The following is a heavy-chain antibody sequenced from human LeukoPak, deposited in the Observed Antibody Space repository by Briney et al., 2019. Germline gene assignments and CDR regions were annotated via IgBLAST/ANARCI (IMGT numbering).Heavy chain of an antibody. CDR2: IGGGGGDR. Sequence: GGSLRLSCAVSGFTFSNHAMSWVRQAPGKGLEWVSTIGGGGGDRYYADSVKGRFTISRDNAENSLYLQMNSLRAEDTALYYCARKRPNYFDYWGQGTLVTVSS. CDR3: ARKRPNYFDY. V-gene: IGHV3-23*01. J-gene: IGHJ4*02. CDR1: GFTFSNHA.